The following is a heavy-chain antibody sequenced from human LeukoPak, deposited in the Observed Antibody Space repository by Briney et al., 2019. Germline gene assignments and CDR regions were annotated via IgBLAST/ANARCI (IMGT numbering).Heavy chain of an antibody. V-gene: IGHV4-30-2*01. CDR2: IYHSGST. CDR3: ARATGFGGQIDY. J-gene: IGHJ4*02. Sequence: PSETLSLTCAVSGGSISSGGYSWSWIRQPPGKGLEWTGYIYHSGSTYYNPSLKSRVTISVDRSKNQFSLKLSSVTAADTAVYYCARATGFGGQIDYWGQGTLVTVSS. CDR1: GGSISSGGYS. D-gene: IGHD3-10*01.